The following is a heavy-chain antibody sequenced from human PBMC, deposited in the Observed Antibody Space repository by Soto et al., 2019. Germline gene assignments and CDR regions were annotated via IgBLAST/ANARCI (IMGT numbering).Heavy chain of an antibody. CDR1: GGSISSGSYY. CDR3: ARHVEYSSSNGFDR. CDR2: IYYSGST. Sequence: SETLSLTCTVSGGSISSGSYYWGWIRQPPGKGLEWIGSIYYSGSTYYNPSLKSRVTISVDTSKNQFSLKLSSVTAADTAVYYCARHVEYSSSNGFDRWGQGTLVTVSS. V-gene: IGHV4-39*01. J-gene: IGHJ5*02. D-gene: IGHD6-6*01.